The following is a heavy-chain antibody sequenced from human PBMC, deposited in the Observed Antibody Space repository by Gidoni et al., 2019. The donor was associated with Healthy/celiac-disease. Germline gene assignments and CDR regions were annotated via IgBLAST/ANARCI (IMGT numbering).Heavy chain of an antibody. D-gene: IGHD1-26*01. CDR3: TRDQTSGSYSRDAFDI. CDR2: IRSKAYGGTT. Sequence: EVQLVESGGGLVKPGRSRRLSWTASGFTCGDYAMSWFRQAPGKGLEWVGFIRSKAYGGTTESAASVKGRFTISRDDSKSIAYLQMNSLKTEDTAVYYCTRDQTSGSYSRDAFDIWGQGTMVTVSS. CDR1: GFTCGDYA. J-gene: IGHJ3*02. V-gene: IGHV3-49*05.